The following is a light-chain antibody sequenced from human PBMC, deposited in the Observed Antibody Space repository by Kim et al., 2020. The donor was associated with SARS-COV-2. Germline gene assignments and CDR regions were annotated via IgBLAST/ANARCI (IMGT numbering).Light chain of an antibody. CDR3: NSRDSSGYHVV. Sequence: ALGQTVRITCQGDSLGNYYATWYQQKPGQAPELLIYGKNNRSSGIPDRFSGSNSGNTASLTITGTQAEDEADYYCNSRDSSGYHVVFGGGTQLTVL. V-gene: IGLV3-19*01. CDR2: GKN. J-gene: IGLJ2*01. CDR1: SLGNYY.